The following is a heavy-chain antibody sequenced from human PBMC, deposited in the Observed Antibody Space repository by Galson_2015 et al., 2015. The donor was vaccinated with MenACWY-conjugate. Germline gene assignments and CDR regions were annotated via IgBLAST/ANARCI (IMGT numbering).Heavy chain of an antibody. CDR3: TRGHAATRYFDS. CDR2: SRNKASSYST. CDR1: GFTFSDRY. D-gene: IGHD1-1*01. J-gene: IGHJ4*02. V-gene: IGHV3-72*01. Sequence: SLSLSCAGSGFTFSDRYMDWIRQAQGKGLEWVARSRNKASSYSTEYAASVKGRFTVSRDESGNTLYLEMSGLKSEDTAVYFCTRGHAATRYFDSWGQGTLVTVSS.